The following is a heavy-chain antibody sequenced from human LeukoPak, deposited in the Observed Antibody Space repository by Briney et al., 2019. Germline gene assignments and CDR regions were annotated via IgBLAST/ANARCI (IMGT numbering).Heavy chain of an antibody. Sequence: GGSLRLSCAASGFTFSSYAMSWVRQAPGKGRDWGSAISGRGGNTDYAASVKGRFTISRDNSKNTLYLQMNSLRAEDTAVYYCATRLFQGNPLYYYAMDVWGQGTTVTVSS. CDR1: GFTFSSYA. V-gene: IGHV3-23*01. J-gene: IGHJ6*02. CDR2: ISGRGGNT. CDR3: ATRLFQGNPLYYYAMDV. D-gene: IGHD4-23*01.